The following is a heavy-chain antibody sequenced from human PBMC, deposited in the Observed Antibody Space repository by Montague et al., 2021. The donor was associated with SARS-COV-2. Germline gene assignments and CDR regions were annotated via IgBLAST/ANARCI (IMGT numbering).Heavy chain of an antibody. CDR1: GGSISSSSYY. J-gene: IGHJ3*02. CDR3: ARQENSSGWSKPDAFDI. Sequence: SETLSLTCTVSGGSISSSSYYWGWIRQPPGEGLEWIGSIYYSGSTYYNPSLKSRVTISVDTSKNQFSLKLSSVTAADTAVYYCARQENSSGWSKPDAFDIWGQGTMVTVSS. D-gene: IGHD6-19*01. CDR2: IYYSGST. V-gene: IGHV4-39*01.